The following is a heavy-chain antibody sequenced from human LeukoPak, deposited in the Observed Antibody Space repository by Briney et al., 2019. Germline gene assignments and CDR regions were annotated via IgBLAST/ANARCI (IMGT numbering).Heavy chain of an antibody. D-gene: IGHD1-26*01. CDR1: GGSFSGYY. CDR2: INHGGST. V-gene: IGHV4-34*01. J-gene: IGHJ5*02. Sequence: PSETLSLTCAVYGGSFSGYYWSWIRQPPGKGLEWIGEINHGGSTNYNPSLKSRVTISVDTSKNQFSLKLSSVTAADTAVYYCARARGPIVGATKGNWFDPWGQGTLVTVSS. CDR3: ARARGPIVGATKGNWFDP.